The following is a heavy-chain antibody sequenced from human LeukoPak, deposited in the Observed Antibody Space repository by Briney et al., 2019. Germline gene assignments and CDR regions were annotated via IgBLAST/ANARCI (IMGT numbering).Heavy chain of an antibody. CDR1: GGSISSSGYY. J-gene: IGHJ6*03. CDR3: ARGREIFVYYYYYYMDV. D-gene: IGHD3-9*01. CDR2: IYYSGST. V-gene: IGHV4-39*01. Sequence: PSETLSLTCTVSGGSISSSGYYWGWIRQPPGKGLEWIGSIYYSGSTYYNPALKSRVTISVDTSKNQFSLKLSSVTAADPAVYYCARGREIFVYYYYYYMDVWGKGTTVTISS.